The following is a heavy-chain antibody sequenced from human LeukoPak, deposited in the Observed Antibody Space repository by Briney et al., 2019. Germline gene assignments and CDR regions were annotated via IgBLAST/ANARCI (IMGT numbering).Heavy chain of an antibody. CDR2: IIHSGSP. V-gene: IGHV4-34*12. D-gene: IGHD4-23*01. J-gene: IGHJ5*02. Sequence: SETLSLTCAVYGGSFSGSYWAWIRQPPGKGLEWIGEIIHSGSPNYNPSLKSRVTISVDTSKNQFSLKLTSVTAADTAVYYCARDESFGSNDNWFDPWGQGTLVTVSS. CDR1: GGSFSGSY. CDR3: ARDESFGSNDNWFDP.